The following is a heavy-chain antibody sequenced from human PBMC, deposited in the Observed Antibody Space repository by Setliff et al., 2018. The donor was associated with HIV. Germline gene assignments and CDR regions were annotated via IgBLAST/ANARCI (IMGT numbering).Heavy chain of an antibody. CDR3: ATDSGVVPPRTLDI. V-gene: IGHV1-69*10. CDR2: VTPALYLT. D-gene: IGHD3-16*01. Sequence: SVKVSFKTSGGFLSNNGIAWVRQAPGQGLEWMGGVTPALYLTTHAEKFQSRVTFTTDDSTSSVYMELSSLRSDDPATYYCATDSGVVPPRTLDIWGQGTVVTVS. J-gene: IGHJ3*02. CDR1: GGFLSNNG.